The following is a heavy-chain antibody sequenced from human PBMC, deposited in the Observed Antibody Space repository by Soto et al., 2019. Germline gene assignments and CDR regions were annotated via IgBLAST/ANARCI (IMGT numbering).Heavy chain of an antibody. Sequence: EVQLLESGGGLVQPGGSLRLSCEASGLTLSTYGVAWVRLAPGRGPERVSSINFSGSGGNINYADSVKSRFTISRDNSKNTLYLQMNSLRAEDTAVYYCAKDSPYYYDSSDSVGAFDIWGQGTMVTVSS. CDR1: GLTLSTYG. D-gene: IGHD3-22*01. V-gene: IGHV3-23*01. CDR3: AKDSPYYYDSSDSVGAFDI. CDR2: INFSGSGGNI. J-gene: IGHJ3*02.